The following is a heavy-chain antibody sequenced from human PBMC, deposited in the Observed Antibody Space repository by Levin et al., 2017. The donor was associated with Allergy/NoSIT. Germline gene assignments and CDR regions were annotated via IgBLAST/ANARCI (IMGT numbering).Heavy chain of an antibody. CDR2: ISSSGSSI. V-gene: IGHV3-48*03. D-gene: IGHD2-21*02. Sequence: GGSLRLSCVASGFTFSSYEMHWVRQAPGKGLEWISHISSSGSSISYADSVKGRFTISRDNANHSLFLQMNNLRADDTAIYYCARDLAYCGGGCYPYGWFDPWGQGTLVTVSS. J-gene: IGHJ5*02. CDR3: ARDLAYCGGGCYPYGWFDP. CDR1: GFTFSSYE.